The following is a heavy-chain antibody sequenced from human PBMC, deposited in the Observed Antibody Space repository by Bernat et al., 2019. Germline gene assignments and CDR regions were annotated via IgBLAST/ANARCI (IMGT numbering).Heavy chain of an antibody. Sequence: QVQLVESGGGVVQPGRSLRLPCVASGFTFNTYGMHWVRQAPGKGLEWVAVIWFDGSNKYYADSVKGRFTISRDNSKNTLYLQMNSLGAEDTAVYYCVRGPLNDGDPSDYWGQGTLVTVSS. CDR2: IWFDGSNK. D-gene: IGHD4-17*01. J-gene: IGHJ4*02. V-gene: IGHV3-33*08. CDR3: VRGPLNDGDPSDY. CDR1: GFTFNTYG.